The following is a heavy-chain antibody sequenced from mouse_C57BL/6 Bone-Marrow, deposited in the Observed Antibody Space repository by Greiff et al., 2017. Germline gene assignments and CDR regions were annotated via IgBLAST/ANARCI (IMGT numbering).Heavy chain of an antibody. CDR2: IDPSDSYT. D-gene: IGHD1-1*01. V-gene: IGHV1-50*01. J-gene: IGHJ2*01. CDR3: AKGIITPVVAHFDY. CDR1: GYTFTSYW. Sequence: QVQLQQPGAELVKPGASVKLSCKASGYTFTSYWMQWVKQRPGQGLEWIGEIDPSDSYTNYNQKFKGKATLTVDTSSSTAYMQLSSLTSEDSAVYYCAKGIITPVVAHFDYWGQGTTLTVSS.